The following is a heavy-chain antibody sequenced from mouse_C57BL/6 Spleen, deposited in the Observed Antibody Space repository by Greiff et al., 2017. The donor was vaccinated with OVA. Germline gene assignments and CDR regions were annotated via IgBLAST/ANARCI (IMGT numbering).Heavy chain of an antibody. CDR1: GYTFTGYW. CDR3: ARRGLIYYVNSYAMDY. J-gene: IGHJ4*01. CDR2: IFPGSGST. D-gene: IGHD2-1*01. V-gene: IGHV1-9*01. Sequence: QVQLQESGAELMKPGASVKISCKASGYTFTGYWIEWVKQRPGHGLEWIGAIFPGSGSTNYNEKFKGKATFTADTSSNTAYMQLSSRTTEDSAIDYCARRGLIYYVNSYAMDYWGQGTSVTVSS.